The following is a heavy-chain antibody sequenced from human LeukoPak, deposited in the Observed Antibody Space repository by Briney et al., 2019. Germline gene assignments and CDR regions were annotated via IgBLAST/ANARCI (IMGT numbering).Heavy chain of an antibody. CDR1: GGSNSSGGYY. CDR3: ASIAAAGGYFQH. J-gene: IGHJ1*01. Sequence: SETLSLTCTVSGGSNSSGGYYWSWIRQHPGKGLEWIGYIYYSGSTYYNPSLKSRVTISVDTSKNQFSLKLSSVTAADTAVYYCASIAAAGGYFQHWGQGTLVTVSS. CDR2: IYYSGST. V-gene: IGHV4-31*03. D-gene: IGHD6-13*01.